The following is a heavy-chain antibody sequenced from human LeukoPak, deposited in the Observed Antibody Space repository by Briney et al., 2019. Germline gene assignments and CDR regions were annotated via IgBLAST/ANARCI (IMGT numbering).Heavy chain of an antibody. CDR2: LSRDGATR. CDR3: TRDRSGNPFDP. V-gene: IGHV3-48*03. Sequence: GGSLRLSCAASDFTFTSYDMNWVRQAPRKGLGWLSYLSRDGATRYYADSVKGRFTISRDNAKKSLYLQMSSLTAEDTALYYCTRDRSGNPFDPWGQGTLVTVSS. CDR1: DFTFTSYD. D-gene: IGHD3-10*01. J-gene: IGHJ5*02.